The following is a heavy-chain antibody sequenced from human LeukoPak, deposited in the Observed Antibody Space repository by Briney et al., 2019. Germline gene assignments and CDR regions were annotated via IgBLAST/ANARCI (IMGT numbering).Heavy chain of an antibody. V-gene: IGHV3-33*01. D-gene: IGHD1-26*01. CDR2: IWYDGSNK. J-gene: IGHJ4*02. CDR1: GXTFSSYG. Sequence: PGWSLRLSCAASGXTFSSYGMHWVRQAPGKGLEWVAVIWYDGSNKYYADSVKGRFTISRDNSKNTLYLQMNSLRAEDTAVYYCARPTYSGSYYWFDYWGQGTLVTVSS. CDR3: ARPTYSGSYYWFDY.